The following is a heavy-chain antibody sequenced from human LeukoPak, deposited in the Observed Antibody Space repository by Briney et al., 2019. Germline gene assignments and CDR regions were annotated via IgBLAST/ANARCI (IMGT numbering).Heavy chain of an antibody. V-gene: IGHV3-23*01. CDR1: GFTFSSYG. D-gene: IGHD3-9*01. CDR2: ISGSGGST. CDR3: AKGASYYDILTGSDFDY. Sequence: GGTLRLSCAASGFTFSSYGMSWVRQAPGKGLEWVSAISGSGGSTYYADSVKGRFTISRDNSKNTLYLQMNSLRAEDTAVYYCAKGASYYDILTGSDFDYWGQGTLVTVSS. J-gene: IGHJ4*02.